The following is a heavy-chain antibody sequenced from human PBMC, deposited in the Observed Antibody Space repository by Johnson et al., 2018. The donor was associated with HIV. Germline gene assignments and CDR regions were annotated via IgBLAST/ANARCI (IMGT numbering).Heavy chain of an antibody. CDR3: ARDPDLCAFDY. CDR1: GFTFDDYA. CDR2: ISWNSGSI. J-gene: IGHJ3*01. V-gene: IGHV3-9*01. Sequence: QLVESGGGLVQPGRSLRLSCAASGFTFDDYAMHWVRQAPGKGLEWVSGISWNSGSIGYADSVKGRFTISRDNSKKTVYLQMNSLRAEDTAVYYCARDPDLCAFDYLGQGTKVTVSS. D-gene: IGHD1-14*01.